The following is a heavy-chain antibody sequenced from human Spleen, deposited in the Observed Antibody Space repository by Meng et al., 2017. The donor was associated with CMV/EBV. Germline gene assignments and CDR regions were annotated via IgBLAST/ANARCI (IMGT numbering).Heavy chain of an antibody. D-gene: IGHD2-2*01. CDR2: ISWNSGSI. J-gene: IGHJ4*02. V-gene: IGHV3-9*01. CDR3: ARDATLPDY. Sequence: SLKISCAVSGFTFDDYAMHWVRQAPGKGLEWVSGISWNSGSIGYADSVKGRFIISRDNAKNTLYLQMDSLRAEDTAMYYCARDATLPDYWGQGTLVTVSS. CDR1: GFTFDDYA.